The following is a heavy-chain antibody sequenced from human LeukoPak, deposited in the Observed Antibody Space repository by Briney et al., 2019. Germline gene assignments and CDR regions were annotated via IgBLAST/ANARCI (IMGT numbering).Heavy chain of an antibody. J-gene: IGHJ4*02. CDR3: ARDSSMLRGPLVIYYFDF. CDR2: ISGSGSIT. D-gene: IGHD3-10*01. Sequence: GGSLRLSCAASGLTFSSYAMSWVRQAPGKGLEWVSSISGSGSITSYADSVKGRFTISRDNSKNTLYLQMNSLRADDTAVYYCARDSSMLRGPLVIYYFDFWGQGTLVTVSS. CDR1: GLTFSSYA. V-gene: IGHV3-23*01.